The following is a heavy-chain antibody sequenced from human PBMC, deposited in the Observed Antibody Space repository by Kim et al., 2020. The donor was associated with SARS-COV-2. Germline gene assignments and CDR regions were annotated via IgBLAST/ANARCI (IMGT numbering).Heavy chain of an antibody. V-gene: IGHV3-53*01. CDR3: ARARNSGSYYWVSPYYFDY. Sequence: GRFTISRDNSKNTLYLKMNSLRAEDTAVYYCARARNSGSYYWVSPYYFDYWGQGTLVTVSS. D-gene: IGHD1-26*01. J-gene: IGHJ4*02.